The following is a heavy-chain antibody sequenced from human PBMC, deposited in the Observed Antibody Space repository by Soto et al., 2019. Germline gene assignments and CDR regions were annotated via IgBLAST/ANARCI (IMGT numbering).Heavy chain of an antibody. CDR3: AREASNWAFDY. D-gene: IGHD7-27*01. Sequence: SETLSLTCTVSGGSISSGFYYWSWIRQHPGKGLEWIGYIYYSGSTYYNPSLKSRVTISVDTSKNQFSLKLSSVTAADTAVYYCAREASNWAFDYWGQGTLVTVSS. CDR2: IYYSGST. J-gene: IGHJ4*02. V-gene: IGHV4-31*03. CDR1: GGSISSGFYY.